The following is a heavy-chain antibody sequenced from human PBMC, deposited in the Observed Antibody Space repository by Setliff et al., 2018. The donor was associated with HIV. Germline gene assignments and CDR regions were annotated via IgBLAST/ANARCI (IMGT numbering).Heavy chain of an antibody. CDR3: ARMRYFDWIMIDY. D-gene: IGHD3-9*01. J-gene: IGHJ4*02. Sequence: SGPTLVNPTQTLTLTCTFSGFSLSTSGVGVGWIRQPPRQALEWLAVIYWDDNKRYSTSLKTRLTISKDTSKNQVVLTMTNMDPVDTATYYCARMRYFDWIMIDYWGQGTLVTVSS. CDR1: GFSLSTSGVG. V-gene: IGHV2-5*02. CDR2: IYWDDNK.